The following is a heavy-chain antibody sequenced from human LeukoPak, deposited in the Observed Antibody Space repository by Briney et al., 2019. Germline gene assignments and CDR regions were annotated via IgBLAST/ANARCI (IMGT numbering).Heavy chain of an antibody. J-gene: IGHJ4*02. CDR3: ARGEYGGNWYYFDY. D-gene: IGHD4-23*01. CDR2: IKQDGSEK. V-gene: IGHV3-7*01. CDR1: GFTFSSYW. Sequence: PGGSLRLSCAASGFTFSSYWMSWVRQAPGKGLEWVANIKQDGSEKYYGDSVKGRFTISRDNAKNSLYLQMNSLSAEDTAVYYCARGEYGGNWYYFDYWGQGTLVTVSS.